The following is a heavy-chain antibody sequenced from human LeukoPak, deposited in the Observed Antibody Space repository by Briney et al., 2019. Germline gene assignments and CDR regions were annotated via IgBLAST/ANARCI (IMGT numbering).Heavy chain of an antibody. CDR2: TYYRSKWYN. CDR1: GDSVSSNSTI. V-gene: IGHV6-1*01. Sequence: SQTLSLTCVLSGDSVSSNSTIWNWIRQSPSRGLEWLGRTYYRSKWYNDYAISVKSRISFDPDTSKNQFSLRMNSVTPEDTAVYYCTRGWAFDYWGQGTLVTVSS. CDR3: TRGWAFDY. D-gene: IGHD6-19*01. J-gene: IGHJ4*02.